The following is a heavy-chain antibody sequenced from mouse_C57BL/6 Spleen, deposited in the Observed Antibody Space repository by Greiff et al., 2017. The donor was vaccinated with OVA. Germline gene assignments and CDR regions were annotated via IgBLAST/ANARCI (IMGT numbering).Heavy chain of an antibody. J-gene: IGHJ2*01. CDR2: IYPRSGNT. CDR3: ARRSNWDEGNYFDY. D-gene: IGHD4-1*01. Sequence: QVQLQQSGAELARPGASVKLSCKASGYTFTSYGISWVKQRTGQGLEWIGEIYPRSGNTYYNEKVKGKATLTADKSSSTAYMELRSLTSEDSAVYFCARRSNWDEGNYFDYWGQGTTLTVSS. CDR1: GYTFTSYG. V-gene: IGHV1-81*01.